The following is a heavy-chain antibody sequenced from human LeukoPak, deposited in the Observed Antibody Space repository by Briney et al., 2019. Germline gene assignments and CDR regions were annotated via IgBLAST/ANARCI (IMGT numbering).Heavy chain of an antibody. CDR2: IYYSGST. Sequence: SETLSLTCTVSGGSISSYYWSWIRQPPGKGLEWIGYIYYSGSTNYNPSLKSRVTISVDTSKNQFSLKLSSVTAADTAVYYCAREDVNQAFDIWGQGTMVTVSS. D-gene: IGHD1-14*01. CDR1: GGSISSYY. CDR3: AREDVNQAFDI. J-gene: IGHJ3*02. V-gene: IGHV4-59*01.